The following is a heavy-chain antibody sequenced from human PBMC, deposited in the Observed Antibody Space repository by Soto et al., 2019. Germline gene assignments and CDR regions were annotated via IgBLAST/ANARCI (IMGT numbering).Heavy chain of an antibody. Sequence: QVQLVQSGAEVKKPGASVKVSCKASGYTFTSYDINWVRQATGQGLEWMGWMNHNRGNTGYAQKFQRRVTLTRNTPISTDYMELSSLRSEDTAVYYCAREATIWGDDYWGQGTLVTVSS. J-gene: IGHJ4*02. D-gene: IGHD3-16*01. CDR3: AREATIWGDDY. CDR1: GYTFTSYD. V-gene: IGHV1-8*01. CDR2: MNHNRGNT.